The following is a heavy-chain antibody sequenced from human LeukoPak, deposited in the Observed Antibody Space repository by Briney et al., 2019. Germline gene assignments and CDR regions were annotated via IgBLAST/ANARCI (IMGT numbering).Heavy chain of an antibody. Sequence: AAVKXSCKASGYTFTSYDINGVGQATGKGLEWMGWMNPNSGNTGYAQKFQGRVTMTRNTSISTAYTELSSLRSEDTAVYYCAREARDDYYFRWYFDLWGRGTLVTVSS. D-gene: IGHD5-24*01. CDR1: GYTFTSYD. CDR3: AREARDDYYFRWYFDL. CDR2: MNPNSGNT. V-gene: IGHV1-8*01. J-gene: IGHJ2*01.